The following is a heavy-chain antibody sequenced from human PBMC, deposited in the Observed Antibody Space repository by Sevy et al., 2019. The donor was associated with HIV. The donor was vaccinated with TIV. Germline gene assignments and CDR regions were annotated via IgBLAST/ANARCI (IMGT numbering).Heavy chain of an antibody. Sequence: GGSLRLSGAASGVTFSSYWMNWVRQAPGKGLEWVANRKEDGSDKDYVDSVKGRFTISRDNAQNSLYLEMNSLRAEDTAVYYCARWAVWGKGTTVTVSS. D-gene: IGHD1-26*01. CDR2: RKEDGSDK. J-gene: IGHJ6*04. CDR1: GVTFSSYW. CDR3: ARWAV. V-gene: IGHV3-7*01.